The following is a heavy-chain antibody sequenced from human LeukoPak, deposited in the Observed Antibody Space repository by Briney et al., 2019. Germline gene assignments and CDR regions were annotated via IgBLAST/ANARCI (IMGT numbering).Heavy chain of an antibody. CDR3: ARVGLGVGSGRKASGFDP. CDR1: GFTFDDYA. CDR2: IRWNSGSI. Sequence: PGGSLRLSCAASGFTFDDYAMPWVRQAPGKGLEWVSGIRWNSGSIGYVGSVKGRFTISRDNAKNSLYLQMNSLRVEDTVVYYCARVGLGVGSGRKASGFDPWGQGTLVTVSS. D-gene: IGHD3-10*01. J-gene: IGHJ5*02. V-gene: IGHV3-9*01.